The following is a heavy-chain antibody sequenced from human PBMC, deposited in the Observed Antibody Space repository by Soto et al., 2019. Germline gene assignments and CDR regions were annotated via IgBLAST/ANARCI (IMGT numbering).Heavy chain of an antibody. Sequence: SETLSLTCTVSGGSISSGGYYWSWIRQHPGKGLEWIGYIYYSGSTYYNPSLKSRVTISVDTSKNQFSLKLSSVTAADTAVYYCARVIAAADHPFDYWGQGTLVTVSS. D-gene: IGHD6-13*01. CDR1: GGSISSGGYY. J-gene: IGHJ4*02. V-gene: IGHV4-31*03. CDR3: ARVIAAADHPFDY. CDR2: IYYSGST.